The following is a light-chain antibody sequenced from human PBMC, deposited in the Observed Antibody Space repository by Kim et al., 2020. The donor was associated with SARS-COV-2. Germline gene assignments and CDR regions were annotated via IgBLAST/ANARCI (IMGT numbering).Light chain of an antibody. CDR1: KLGDKY. V-gene: IGLV3-1*01. J-gene: IGLJ1*01. Sequence: VSQGQTASNTCSGDKLGDKYACWYQQKPGQSPVLVIYQDSKRPSGIPERFSGSNSGNTATLTISGTQAMDEADYYCQAWDSSPLYVFGTGTKVTVL. CDR3: QAWDSSPLYV. CDR2: QDS.